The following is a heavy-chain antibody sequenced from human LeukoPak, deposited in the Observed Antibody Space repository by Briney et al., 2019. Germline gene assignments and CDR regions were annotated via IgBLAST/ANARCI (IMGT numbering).Heavy chain of an antibody. CDR1: GFTFSSYS. Sequence: PGGSLRLSCAASGFTFSSYSMNWVRQAPGKGLEWVSYISSSSSTIYYADSVKGRFTISRDNAKNSLYLQMNSLRAEDTAVYHCARSPVAAMPYYFDYWGQGTLVTVSS. D-gene: IGHD2-2*01. J-gene: IGHJ4*02. CDR3: ARSPVAAMPYYFDY. V-gene: IGHV3-48*01. CDR2: ISSSSSTI.